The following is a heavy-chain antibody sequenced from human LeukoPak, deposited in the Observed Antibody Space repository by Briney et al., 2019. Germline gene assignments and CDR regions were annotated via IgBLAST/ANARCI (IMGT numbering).Heavy chain of an antibody. Sequence: GGSLRLSCAASGFTFSDYYMSWIRQAPGKGLEWVSHISSSGSTIYYADSVKGRFTISRDNAKSSLYLQMNSLRAEDTAVYYCARDFSGGDLDYWGQGTLVTVSS. J-gene: IGHJ4*02. CDR2: ISSSGSTI. D-gene: IGHD2-21*01. V-gene: IGHV3-11*04. CDR3: ARDFSGGDLDY. CDR1: GFTFSDYY.